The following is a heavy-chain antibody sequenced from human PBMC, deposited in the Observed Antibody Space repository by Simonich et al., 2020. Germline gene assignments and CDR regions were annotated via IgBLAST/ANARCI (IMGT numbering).Heavy chain of an antibody. CDR2: LNPHGGGT. Sequence: QVQLVHSGAEVKKPGASVKVSCKASGYTFTGYYMHWVRQAPGQGRGGMGWLNPHGGGTNYAQKLQGRVTMTRDTSISTAYMELSRLRSDDTAVYYCARGALTGDYYYMDVWGKGTTVTVSS. D-gene: IGHD7-27*01. CDR3: ARGALTGDYYYMDV. V-gene: IGHV1-2*02. CDR1: GYTFTGYY. J-gene: IGHJ6*03.